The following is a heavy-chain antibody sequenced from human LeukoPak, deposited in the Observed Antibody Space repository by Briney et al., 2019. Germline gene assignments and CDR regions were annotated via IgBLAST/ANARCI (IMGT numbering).Heavy chain of an antibody. CDR1: GFTFDDYA. Sequence: GGPLRLSCAASGFTFDDYAMHWVRQAPGKGLEWVSGISWNSGSIGYADSVKGRFTISRDNAKNSLYLQMNSLRAEDTALYYCAKDMGYWGQGTLVTVSS. J-gene: IGHJ4*02. V-gene: IGHV3-9*01. CDR3: AKDMGY. CDR2: ISWNSGSI.